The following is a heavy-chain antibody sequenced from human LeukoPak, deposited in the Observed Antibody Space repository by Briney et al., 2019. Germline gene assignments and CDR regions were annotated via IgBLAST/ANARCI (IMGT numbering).Heavy chain of an antibody. CDR2: IKQDGSEK. Sequence: PGGSLRLSCAASGFTFSSDSMTWVRQAPGKGLEWVANIKQDGSEKNYVDSVKGRFTISRDSTNYSLYLQMNSLRAEDTAVYYCARLPGGRQLNWGQGTLVTVSS. D-gene: IGHD1-1*01. V-gene: IGHV3-7*01. CDR3: ARLPGGRQLN. J-gene: IGHJ4*02. CDR1: GFTFSSDS.